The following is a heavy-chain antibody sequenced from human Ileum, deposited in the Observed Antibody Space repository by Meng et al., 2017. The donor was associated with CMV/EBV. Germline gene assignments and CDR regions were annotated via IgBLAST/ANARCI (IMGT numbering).Heavy chain of an antibody. CDR3: MTVTGNYPY. Sequence: QVQVVQSGAEVKKPGAAVTVSCKTSRYTFIEFYIHWVRQAPGQGLEWMGRINPKNGVTNYAQMFQGRVTMTRDTSISTAYMELSRLTSDDTAVYFCMTVTGNYPYWGQGALVTVSS. CDR2: INPKNGVT. CDR1: RYTFIEFY. D-gene: IGHD1-7*01. V-gene: IGHV1-2*06. J-gene: IGHJ4*02.